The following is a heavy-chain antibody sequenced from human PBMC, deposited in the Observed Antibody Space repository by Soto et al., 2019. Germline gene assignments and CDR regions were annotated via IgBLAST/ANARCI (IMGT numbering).Heavy chain of an antibody. J-gene: IGHJ4*02. Sequence: SETLSLTCSVSGLSLSSGGFYWSWIRQTPGKGLEWIGYIYYSGSTYYNPSLKSRVTISVDTSKNQFSLKLSSVTAADTAVYYCAVSRDDYYDSSGYYYWGQGTLVTVSP. CDR1: GLSLSSGGFY. D-gene: IGHD3-22*01. CDR2: IYYSGST. V-gene: IGHV4-31*03. CDR3: AVSRDDYYDSSGYYY.